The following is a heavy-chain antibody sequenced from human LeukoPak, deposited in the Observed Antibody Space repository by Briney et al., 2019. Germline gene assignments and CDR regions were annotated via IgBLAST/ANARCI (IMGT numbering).Heavy chain of an antibody. CDR3: ARLDRGFDY. CDR1: GGSFSGYY. CDR2: INHSGST. D-gene: IGHD2-2*03. J-gene: IGHJ4*02. Sequence: SETLSLTCAVYGGSFSGYYWSWIRQPPGMGLEWIGEINHSGSTNYNPSLKSRVTISVDTSKNQFSLKLSSVTAADTAVYYCARLDRGFDYWGQGTLVTVSS. V-gene: IGHV4-34*01.